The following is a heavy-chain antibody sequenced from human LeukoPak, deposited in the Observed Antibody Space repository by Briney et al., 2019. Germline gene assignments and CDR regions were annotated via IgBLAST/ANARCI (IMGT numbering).Heavy chain of an antibody. V-gene: IGHV3-7*01. CDR3: ARDQSSRPLGY. Sequence: GGSLRLSGAASGFSISNYWMSWVGQAPGKGWEGVANIKDDGSEEYYVHSVKGRFTISRDNAKNSLYLQMSILRVEDTAVYYCARDQSSRPLGYWGQGTLVTVFS. D-gene: IGHD3-16*01. CDR2: IKDDGSEE. J-gene: IGHJ4*02. CDR1: GFSISNYW.